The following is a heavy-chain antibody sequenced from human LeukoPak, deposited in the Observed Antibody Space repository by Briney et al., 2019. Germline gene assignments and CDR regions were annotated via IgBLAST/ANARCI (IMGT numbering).Heavy chain of an antibody. CDR1: GGSISSGGYY. Sequence: SETLSLTCTVSGGSISSGGYYWSWIRQHPGKGLEWMGYIDYSGSTYYNPSLKSRATISRDTSKNQFSLKLSSVTAADTAVYYCARGLYSIVDYWGQGTLVTVSS. J-gene: IGHJ4*02. V-gene: IGHV4-31*03. CDR3: ARGLYSIVDY. CDR2: IDYSGST. D-gene: IGHD2-8*01.